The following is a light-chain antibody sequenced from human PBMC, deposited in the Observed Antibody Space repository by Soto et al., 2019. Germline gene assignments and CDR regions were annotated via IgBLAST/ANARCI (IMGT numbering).Light chain of an antibody. CDR2: GAS. Sequence: EIVLTQSPGTLSLSPGERATLSCRASQSVSSSYLAWYQQKPGQAPRLLIDGASSRATGIPDRFSGSGSGTDFTLTISRLEPEDFAVYYCQQYGSSPMYTFGQGTKVDIK. J-gene: IGKJ2*01. CDR1: QSVSSSY. CDR3: QQYGSSPMYT. V-gene: IGKV3-20*01.